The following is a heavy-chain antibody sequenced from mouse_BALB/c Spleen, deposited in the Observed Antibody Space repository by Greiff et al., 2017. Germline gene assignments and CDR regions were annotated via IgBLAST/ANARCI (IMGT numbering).Heavy chain of an antibody. D-gene: IGHD2-1*01. CDR1: GFTFSDYG. CDR2: ISNLAYSI. V-gene: IGHV5-15*02. Sequence: EVKLVESGGGLVQPGGSRKLSCAASGFTFSDYGMAWVRQAPGKGPEWVAFISNLAYSIYYADTVTGRFTISRENAKNTLYLEMSSLRSEDTAMYYGARDGNYSYYYAMDYWGQGTSVTVSS. J-gene: IGHJ4*01. CDR3: ARDGNYSYYYAMDY.